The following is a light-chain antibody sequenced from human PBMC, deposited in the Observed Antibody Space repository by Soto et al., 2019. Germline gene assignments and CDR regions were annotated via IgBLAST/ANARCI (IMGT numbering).Light chain of an antibody. Sequence: EIVMTQSPATLSVSPGERATLSCRASQSVNSNLAWYQQKPGQAPRLLIYGASTRATGIPARFSGSGSGAEFTLTISSLQSEDFVVYYCQQYNNWPNTFGQGNKLEIK. J-gene: IGKJ2*01. CDR2: GAS. V-gene: IGKV3-15*01. CDR1: QSVNSN. CDR3: QQYNNWPNT.